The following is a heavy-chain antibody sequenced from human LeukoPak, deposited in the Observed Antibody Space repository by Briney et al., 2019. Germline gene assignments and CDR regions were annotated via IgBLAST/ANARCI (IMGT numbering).Heavy chain of an antibody. CDR1: GGSFSGYY. J-gene: IGHJ6*03. CDR2: INHSGST. Sequence: PSETLSLTCAVYGGSFSGYYWSWIRQPPGKGLEWIGEINHSGSTNYNPSLKSRVTISVDTSKNQFSLKLSSVTAADTAVYYCARVGYYGSGSYYIDYYYYMDVWGKGTTVTVSS. V-gene: IGHV4-34*01. CDR3: ARVGYYGSGSYYIDYYYYMDV. D-gene: IGHD3-10*01.